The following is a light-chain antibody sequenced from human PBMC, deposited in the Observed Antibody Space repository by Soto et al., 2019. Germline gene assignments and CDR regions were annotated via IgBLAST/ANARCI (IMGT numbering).Light chain of an antibody. CDR2: DVS. J-gene: IGKJ5*01. CDR1: QDISDN. Sequence: DIQMTQSPSSLSTYVGDRVTITCQASQDISDNLNWYQQKQGKAPKVLISDVSNLETGVSSRFSGSGSGTDFTFTISSLQAEDVATYYCQQYDDLPITFGQGTRLEIK. V-gene: IGKV1-33*01. CDR3: QQYDDLPIT.